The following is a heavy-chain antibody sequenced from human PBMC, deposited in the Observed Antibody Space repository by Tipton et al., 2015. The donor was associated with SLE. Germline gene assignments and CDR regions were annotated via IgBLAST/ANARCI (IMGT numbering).Heavy chain of an antibody. D-gene: IGHD1-26*01. V-gene: IGHV3-30*03. CDR1: GFTFRSYG. CDR3: ASALVGARGDFDY. Sequence: QLVQSGGGVVQPGRSLRLSCAASGFTFRSYGIHWVRQAPGKGLEWVAVISYDGSNKYYADSVKGRFTISRDNSKNTLNLQMNSLRAEDTAVYYCASALVGARGDFDYWGQGTLVTVSS. J-gene: IGHJ4*02. CDR2: ISYDGSNK.